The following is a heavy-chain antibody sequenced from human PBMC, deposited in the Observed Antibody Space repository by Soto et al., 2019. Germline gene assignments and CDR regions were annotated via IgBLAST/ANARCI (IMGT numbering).Heavy chain of an antibody. Sequence: RGESLKISCKGSGYRFTSYWISWVRQMPGKGLEWMGRIDPSDSYTNYSPSFQGHVTISADKSISTAYLQWSSLKASDTAMYYCARHGAGFSSSHYYYYGMDVWGQGTTVTVSS. CDR3: ARHGAGFSSSHYYYYGMDV. CDR2: IDPSDSYT. CDR1: GYRFTSYW. D-gene: IGHD6-6*01. J-gene: IGHJ6*02. V-gene: IGHV5-10-1*01.